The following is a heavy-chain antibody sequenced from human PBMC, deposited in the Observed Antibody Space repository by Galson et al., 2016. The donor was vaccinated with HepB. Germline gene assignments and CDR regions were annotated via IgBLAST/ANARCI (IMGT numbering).Heavy chain of an antibody. V-gene: IGHV3-33*08. CDR3: ARGAWYGSTETGY. J-gene: IGHJ4*02. CDR1: GLSFSSHD. D-gene: IGHD3-10*01. Sequence: SLRLSCAASGLSFSSHDMHWVRQVPVKGLEWVAVIHYDGIATFYADSVKGRFTISRDTSTNTLYLQMNSLTAEDMAVYYCARGAWYGSTETGYWGQGTLVTVSS. CDR2: IHYDGIAT.